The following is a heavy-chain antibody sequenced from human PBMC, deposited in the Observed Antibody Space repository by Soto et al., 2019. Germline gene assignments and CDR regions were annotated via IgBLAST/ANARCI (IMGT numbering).Heavy chain of an antibody. CDR2: INSDGSST. J-gene: IGHJ6*02. Sequence: GGSLRLSCAASGFTFSSYWMHWVRQAPGKGLVWVSRINSDGSSTSYADSVKGRFTISRDNSKNTLYLQMNSLRAEDTAVYYCARGNFHYDFWSGYFYGGNYYYYYGMDVWGQGTTVTVSS. D-gene: IGHD3-3*01. CDR1: GFTFSSYW. CDR3: ARGNFHYDFWSGYFYGGNYYYYYGMDV. V-gene: IGHV3-74*01.